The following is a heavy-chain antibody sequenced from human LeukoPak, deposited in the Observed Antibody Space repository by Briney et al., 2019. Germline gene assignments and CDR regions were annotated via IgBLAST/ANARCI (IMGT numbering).Heavy chain of an antibody. CDR3: AREGSTSCYYFDY. D-gene: IGHD2-2*01. Sequence: SETLSLTCAVYGGSFSGYYWSWIRPPPGKGLEWIGEINHSGSTNYNPSLKSRVTISVDTSKNQFSLKLSSVTAADTAVYYCAREGSTSCYYFDYWGQGTLVTVSS. CDR2: INHSGST. V-gene: IGHV4-34*01. CDR1: GGSFSGYY. J-gene: IGHJ4*02.